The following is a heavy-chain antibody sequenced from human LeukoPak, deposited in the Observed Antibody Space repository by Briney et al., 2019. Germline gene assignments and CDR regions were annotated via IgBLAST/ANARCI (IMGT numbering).Heavy chain of an antibody. D-gene: IGHD4-11*01. CDR3: ARDLNYEGLFDY. J-gene: IGHJ4*02. Sequence: PGGSLRLSCAASGFTFSSYWMNWVRQAPGKGLVWVSRINSDGSSTSYADSVKGRFTISRDNAKNTLYLQMNSLRAEDTVVYYCARDLNYEGLFDYWGQGTLVTVSS. V-gene: IGHV3-74*01. CDR1: GFTFSSYW. CDR2: INSDGSST.